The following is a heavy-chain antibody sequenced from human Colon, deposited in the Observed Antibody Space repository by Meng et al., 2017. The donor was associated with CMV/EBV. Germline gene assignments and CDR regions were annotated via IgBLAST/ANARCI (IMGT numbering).Heavy chain of an antibody. CDR2: IIPMFGSP. J-gene: IGHJ5*02. D-gene: IGHD6-13*01. CDR3: ARGKQAGFDL. V-gene: IGHV1-69*12. CDR1: GGTFDTST. Sequence: QGQVGRSGAELRTPGSLVKVSCKASGGTFDTSTFNWVRQAPGQGLEWMGGIIPMFGSPSYSQKFRGRVTITADELEVNSLRSEDTAVYYCARGKQAGFDLWGQGTLVTVSS.